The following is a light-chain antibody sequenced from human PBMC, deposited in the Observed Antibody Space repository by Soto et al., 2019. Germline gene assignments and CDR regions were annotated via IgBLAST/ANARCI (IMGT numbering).Light chain of an antibody. Sequence: QLVLTQPPSASGAPGQRVTISCSGSFSNIGSNYVYWYQQLPGTAPRLLIYRNGQRPSGVPDRFSGSKSGASASLDISGLRSEDEADYYCAAWNASVWVFGGGTKLTVL. V-gene: IGLV1-47*01. CDR3: AAWNASVWV. J-gene: IGLJ3*02. CDR2: RNG. CDR1: FSNIGSNY.